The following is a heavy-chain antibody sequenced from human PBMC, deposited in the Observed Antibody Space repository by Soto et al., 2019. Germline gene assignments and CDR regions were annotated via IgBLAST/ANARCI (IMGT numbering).Heavy chain of an antibody. CDR3: ARTYSGAYGGQFDP. CDR1: GGSISRNSYY. D-gene: IGHD1-26*01. CDR2: IDYRGST. V-gene: IGHV4-39*01. J-gene: IGHJ5*02. Sequence: PSETLSLTCTVSGGSISRNSYYWALVRQSPGKGLEWIASIDYRGSTYYNPSLKSRVTISVDTSRNQFSLNLRSVTAADTAVYYCARTYSGAYGGQFDPWGQGTLVTVSS.